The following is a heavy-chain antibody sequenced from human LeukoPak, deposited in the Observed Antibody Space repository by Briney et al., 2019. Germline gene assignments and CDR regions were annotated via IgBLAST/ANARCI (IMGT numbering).Heavy chain of an antibody. CDR1: GVSISSSNSY. Sequence: SETLSLTCTVSGVSISSSNSYWGWIRQPPGKGLEWIGSIYYSGNTYYNASLKSQVSISIDTSKNQFSLRLTSVTAADTAVYYCARRPMVRGVITHFRNYYYYMDVWGKGTTVTISS. V-gene: IGHV4-39*01. D-gene: IGHD3-10*01. CDR3: ARRPMVRGVITHFRNYYYYMDV. CDR2: IYYSGNT. J-gene: IGHJ6*03.